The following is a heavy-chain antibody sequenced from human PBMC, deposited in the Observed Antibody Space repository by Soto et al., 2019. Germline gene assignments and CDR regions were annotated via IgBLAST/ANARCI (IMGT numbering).Heavy chain of an antibody. Sequence: EVPLLESGGGLVQPGGSLRLSCAASGFTFSSYAMSWVRQAPGKGLEWVSAISGSGGSTYYADSVKGRFTISRDNSKNTLYLQMNSLRAEDTAVYYCAKMMIFGVVSTPWGQGTLVTVSS. J-gene: IGHJ4*02. V-gene: IGHV3-23*01. CDR2: ISGSGGST. CDR1: GFTFSSYA. CDR3: AKMMIFGVVSTP. D-gene: IGHD3-3*01.